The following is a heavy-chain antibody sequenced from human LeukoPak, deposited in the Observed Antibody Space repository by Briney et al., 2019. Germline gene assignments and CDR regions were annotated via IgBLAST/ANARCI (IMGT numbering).Heavy chain of an antibody. D-gene: IGHD3-3*01. J-gene: IGHJ4*02. Sequence: SVKVSCKASGGTFSSYAISWVRQAPGQGLEWMGGIIPIFGTANYAQKFQGRVTITTDESTSTAYMELSSLRSEDTAVYYCARGKMGDFLRLYFDYWGQGTLVTVSS. CDR2: IIPIFGTA. CDR1: GGTFSSYA. CDR3: ARGKMGDFLRLYFDY. V-gene: IGHV1-69*05.